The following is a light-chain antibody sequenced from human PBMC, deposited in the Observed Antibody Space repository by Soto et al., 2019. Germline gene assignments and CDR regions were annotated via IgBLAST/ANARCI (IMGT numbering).Light chain of an antibody. CDR2: GAS. CDR1: QSVATN. Sequence: EAVLTQSPATLSVSPGERATLSCRASQSVATNLAWYQQRPGQAPRLLIYGASKRAIGLPARFSGSGSGTEFTLTITSLQSEDFAVYYCQQYNDWPPLTFGGGTKVEIK. V-gene: IGKV3-15*01. CDR3: QQYNDWPPLT. J-gene: IGKJ4*01.